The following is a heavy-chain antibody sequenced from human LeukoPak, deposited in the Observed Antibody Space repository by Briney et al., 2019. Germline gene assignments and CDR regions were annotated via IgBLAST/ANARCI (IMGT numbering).Heavy chain of an antibody. D-gene: IGHD6-13*01. CDR2: INWNGGST. Sequence: GGSLRLSCAASGFTFDDYGMSWVRQAPGKGLEWVSGINWNGGSTDYADSVKGRFTISRDNAKNSLYLQINSLRAEDTALYHCAREIRYSSSWYPLYGYYYMDVWGKGATVTVSS. CDR1: GFTFDDYG. J-gene: IGHJ6*03. CDR3: AREIRYSSSWYPLYGYYYMDV. V-gene: IGHV3-20*01.